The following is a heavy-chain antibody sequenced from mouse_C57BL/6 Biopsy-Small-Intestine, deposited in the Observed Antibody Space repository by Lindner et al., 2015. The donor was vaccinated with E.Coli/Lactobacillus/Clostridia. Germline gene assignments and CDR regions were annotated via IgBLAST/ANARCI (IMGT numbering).Heavy chain of an antibody. V-gene: IGHV1-15*01. CDR2: IDPETGGT. CDR1: GYTFTGYE. CDR3: TLYNY. Sequence: VQLQESGAELVRPGASVKLSCKASGYTFTGYEMHWVKQTPVHGLEWIGAIDPETGGTAYNQKFKGKATLTADKSSSTAYMELRSLTSEDSAVYFCTLYNYWGQGTTLTVSS. J-gene: IGHJ2*01.